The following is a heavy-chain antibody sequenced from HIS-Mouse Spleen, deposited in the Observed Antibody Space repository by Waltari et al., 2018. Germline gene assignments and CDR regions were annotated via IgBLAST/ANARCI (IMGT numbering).Heavy chain of an antibody. CDR2: ISYDGSNK. Sequence: QVQLVESGGGVVQPGRSLRLSCAASGFTFSSYAMHWVRQAPGKGLEWVAVISYDGSNKYYADSVKGRFTISRDNSKNTLYLQMNSLRAEDTAVYYCAGYGSGSYYAFDIWGQGTMVTVSS. CDR1: GFTFSSYA. CDR3: AGYGSGSYYAFDI. D-gene: IGHD3-10*01. J-gene: IGHJ3*02. V-gene: IGHV3-30-3*01.